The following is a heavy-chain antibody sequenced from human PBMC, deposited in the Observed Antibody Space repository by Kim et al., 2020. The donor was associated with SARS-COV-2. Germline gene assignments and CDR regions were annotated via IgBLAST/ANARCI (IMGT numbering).Heavy chain of an antibody. CDR2: MNPSSGNT. Sequence: ASVKVSCKASGYTFTSYDINWVRQATGQGLEWMGWMNPSSGNTGYTQNFQGRVTMTTNTSISTAYMELSSLRSEDTAVYFCARGPDYGSGSSHFDFWGQGTLVTVSS. D-gene: IGHD3-10*01. CDR1: GYTFTSYD. J-gene: IGHJ4*02. CDR3: ARGPDYGSGSSHFDF. V-gene: IGHV1-8*01.